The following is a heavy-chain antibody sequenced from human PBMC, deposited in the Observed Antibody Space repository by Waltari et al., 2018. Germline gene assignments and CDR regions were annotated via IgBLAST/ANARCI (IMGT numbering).Heavy chain of an antibody. CDR2: TSTSDDNT. V-gene: IGHV3-23*01. CDR1: GFTFSTNA. Sequence: EVQLLESGGGLVQPGGSLRLSCAASGFTFSTNAVTWVRQAPGKGLDWVSTSTSDDNTYSADSVKGRFTISRDNSKNTLYLQMNSLTAEDTAIYYCAKDLHYIAAADYWGQGTLVTVSS. CDR3: AKDLHYIAAADY. D-gene: IGHD6-6*01. J-gene: IGHJ4*02.